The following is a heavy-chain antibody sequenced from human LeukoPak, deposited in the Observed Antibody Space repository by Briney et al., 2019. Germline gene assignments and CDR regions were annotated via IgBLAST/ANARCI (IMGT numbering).Heavy chain of an antibody. CDR1: GGSFSGYY. J-gene: IGHJ5*02. Sequence: SETLSLTCAVYGGSFSGYYWSWIRHPPGKGLEWIGEINHSGSTNYNPSLKSRVTISVDTSKNQFSLKLSSVPAADTAVYYCARGIVPAARGNWFDPWGQGTLVTVSS. CDR2: INHSGST. D-gene: IGHD2-2*01. CDR3: ARGIVPAARGNWFDP. V-gene: IGHV4-34*01.